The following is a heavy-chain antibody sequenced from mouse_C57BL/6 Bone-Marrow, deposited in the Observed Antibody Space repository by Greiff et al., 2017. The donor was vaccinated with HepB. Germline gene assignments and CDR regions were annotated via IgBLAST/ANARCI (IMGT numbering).Heavy chain of an antibody. CDR1: GFSLTSYG. CDR3: ARTGTREWYFDV. D-gene: IGHD4-1*01. Sequence: VHLVESGPGLVQPSQSLSITCTVSGFSLTSYGVHWVRQSPGKGLEWLGVIWSGGSTDYNAAFISRLSISKDKSKSQVFFKMNSLQADDTAIYYCARTGTREWYFDVWGTGTTVTVSS. CDR2: IWSGGST. V-gene: IGHV2-2*01. J-gene: IGHJ1*03.